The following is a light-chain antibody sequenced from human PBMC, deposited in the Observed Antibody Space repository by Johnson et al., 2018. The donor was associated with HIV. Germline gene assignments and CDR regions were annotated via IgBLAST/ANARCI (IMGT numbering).Light chain of an antibody. CDR3: GTWDSSLSVYV. CDR1: SSNIANNY. Sequence: QSVLTQPPSVSAAPGQKVTISCSGSSSNIANNYVSWYQQLPGTAPKLLIYDNNKRPSGIPDRFSGSKSGTSATLGITGPQTGDEADYYCGTWDSSLSVYVFGTGTKVTVL. V-gene: IGLV1-51*01. J-gene: IGLJ1*01. CDR2: DNN.